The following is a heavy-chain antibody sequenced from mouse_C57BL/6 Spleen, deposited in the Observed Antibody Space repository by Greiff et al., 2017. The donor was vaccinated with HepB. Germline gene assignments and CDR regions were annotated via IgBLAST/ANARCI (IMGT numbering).Heavy chain of an antibody. J-gene: IGHJ4*01. CDR1: GYTFTSYW. D-gene: IGHD2-4*01. CDR2: IDPSDSET. CDR3: ARGRGIYYDYDGVMDY. Sequence: QVQLQQPGAELVRPGSSVKLSCKASGYTFTSYWMHWVKQRPIQGLEWIGNIDPSDSETHYNQKFKDKATLTVDKSSSTAYMQLSSLTSEDSAVYYWARGRGIYYDYDGVMDYWGQGTSVTVSS. V-gene: IGHV1-52*01.